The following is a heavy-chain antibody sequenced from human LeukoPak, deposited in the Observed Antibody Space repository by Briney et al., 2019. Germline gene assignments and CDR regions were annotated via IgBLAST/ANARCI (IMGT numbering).Heavy chain of an antibody. CDR3: AKDLKDSSGYWGALDI. CDR1: GFTFSSYW. J-gene: IGHJ3*02. V-gene: IGHV3-74*01. D-gene: IGHD3-22*01. Sequence: PGGSLRLSCAASGFTFSSYWMHWVRQAPGKGLVWVSRINSDGSSTTYADSVKGRFTISRGNAKNTLYLQMNSLRAEDTAVYYCAKDLKDSSGYWGALDIWGQGTMVAVSS. CDR2: INSDGSST.